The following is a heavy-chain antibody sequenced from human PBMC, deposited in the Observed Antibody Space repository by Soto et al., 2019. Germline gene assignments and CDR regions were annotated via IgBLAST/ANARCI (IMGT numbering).Heavy chain of an antibody. CDR1: GFTFSSYW. V-gene: IGHV3-7*01. CDR2: IKQDGSEK. D-gene: IGHD2-2*01. CDR3: AREVGYCSSTSCYAKDAFDI. J-gene: IGHJ3*02. Sequence: GGSLRHSCAASGFTFSSYWMSWVRQAPGKGLEWVANIKQDGSEKYYVDSVKGRFTISRDNAKNSLYLQMNSLRAEDTAVYYCAREVGYCSSTSCYAKDAFDIWGQGTMVTVSS.